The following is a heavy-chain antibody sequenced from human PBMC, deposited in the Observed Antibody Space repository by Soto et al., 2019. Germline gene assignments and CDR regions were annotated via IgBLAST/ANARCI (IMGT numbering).Heavy chain of an antibody. V-gene: IGHV2-26*01. CDR3: ARITMDSSGYYFSY. Sequence: QVTLKESGPVLVKPTETLTLTCTVSGFSLSNARMGVSWIRQPPGKALEWLAHIFSNDEKSYSTSLKSRLTIPKTTXXSQVVLTMTNMDPVDTATYYCARITMDSSGYYFSYWGQGTLVTVSS. CDR1: GFSLSNARMG. J-gene: IGHJ4*02. D-gene: IGHD3-22*01. CDR2: IFSNDEK.